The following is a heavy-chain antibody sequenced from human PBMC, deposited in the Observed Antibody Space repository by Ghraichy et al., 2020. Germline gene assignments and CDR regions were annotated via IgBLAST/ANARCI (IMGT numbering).Heavy chain of an antibody. D-gene: IGHD3-22*01. CDR1: GFTVSSNY. V-gene: IGHV3-53*01. CDR3: ARDPRNYYDSSGYYSYYYGMDV. J-gene: IGHJ6*02. CDR2: IYSGGST. Sequence: GGSLRLSCAPSGFTVSSNYMSWVRQAPGKGLEWVSVIYSGGSTYYADSVKGRFTISRDNSKNTLYLQMNSLRAEDTAVYYCARDPRNYYDSSGYYSYYYGMDVWGQGTTVTGFS.